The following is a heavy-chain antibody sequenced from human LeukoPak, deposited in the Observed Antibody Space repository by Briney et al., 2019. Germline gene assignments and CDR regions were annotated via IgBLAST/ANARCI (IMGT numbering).Heavy chain of an antibody. D-gene: IGHD3-22*01. V-gene: IGHV3-33*01. CDR3: AAFYYHNNPKAV. Sequence: QSGGSLRLSCAASGFTFSSYGMHWVRQAPGKGLEWVAVIWYDGSNKYYADSVKGRFTISRDNSKNTLYLQMNSLSAEDTAVYHCAAFYYHNNPKAVWGQGTLVTVSS. J-gene: IGHJ3*01. CDR1: GFTFSSYG. CDR2: IWYDGSNK.